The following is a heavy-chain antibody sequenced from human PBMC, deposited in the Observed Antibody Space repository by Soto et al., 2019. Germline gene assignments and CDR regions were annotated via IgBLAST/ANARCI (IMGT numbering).Heavy chain of an antibody. V-gene: IGHV4-59*01. CDR2: IYYSGST. CDR1: GGSISSYY. J-gene: IGHJ5*02. CDR3: ARVMDIVLVPAASRWFDP. Sequence: SETLSLTCPVSGGSISSYYWSWIRQPPGKGLEWIGYIYYSGSTNYNPSLKSRVTISVDTSKNQFSLKLSSVTAADTAVYYCARVMDIVLVPAASRWFDPWGQGTLVTVSS. D-gene: IGHD2-2*03.